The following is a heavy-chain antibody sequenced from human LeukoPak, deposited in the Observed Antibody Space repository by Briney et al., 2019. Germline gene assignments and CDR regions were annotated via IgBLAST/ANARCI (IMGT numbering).Heavy chain of an antibody. CDR1: GFTFSIYN. CDR3: AKTTAGNSSGRNPGWPVDY. D-gene: IGHD6-19*01. V-gene: IGHV3-23*01. Sequence: PGGSLRLSCVGPGFTFSIYNMNWVRQAPGKGLEWVSHVSGSGGITYYADSVKGRFTIFRDNSKNTLYLQMDSLRAEDTAVYYCAKTTAGNSSGRNPGWPVDYWGQGTLVTVSS. CDR2: VSGSGGIT. J-gene: IGHJ4*02.